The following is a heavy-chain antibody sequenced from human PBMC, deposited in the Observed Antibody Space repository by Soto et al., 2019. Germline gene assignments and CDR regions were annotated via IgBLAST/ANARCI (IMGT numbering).Heavy chain of an antibody. CDR2: LFYSGST. D-gene: IGHD6-13*01. Sequence: QVQLQESGPGLVKPSQTLSLTCTVSGGSISSDGSYWSWIRQHPGKGLEWIGCLFYSGSTYHNPSLNSRVTISVDTSKNQCSLKLSAVTAADTAVYYCARGLAASGLFGFGPWGQGTLVTVSS. J-gene: IGHJ5*02. V-gene: IGHV4-31*03. CDR3: ARGLAASGLFGFGP. CDR1: GGSISSDGSY.